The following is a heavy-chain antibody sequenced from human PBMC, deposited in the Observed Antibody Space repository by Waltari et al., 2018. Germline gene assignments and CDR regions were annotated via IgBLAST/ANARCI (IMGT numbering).Heavy chain of an antibody. Sequence: EVQLVDSGGGLVQPGGSLRISCAASGFTFGSYAMSWVRQSPGKGLGWVSMITASGATTYYADSVKGRFIISRDKSKNTLFLQMNSLRAEDTAVYYCAKDLGDRWGLFDYWGQGTLVTVSS. CDR3: AKDLGDRWGLFDY. J-gene: IGHJ4*02. CDR1: GFTFGSYA. D-gene: IGHD3-16*01. CDR2: ITASGATT. V-gene: IGHV3-23*04.